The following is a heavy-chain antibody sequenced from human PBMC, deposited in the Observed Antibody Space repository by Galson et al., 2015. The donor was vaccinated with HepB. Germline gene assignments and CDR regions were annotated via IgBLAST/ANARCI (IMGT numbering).Heavy chain of an antibody. CDR3: ARGIGSYYMDV. J-gene: IGHJ6*03. Sequence: SVKVSCKASGGTFSSYGISWVRQAPGQGLEWMGWMNLQSGDTGHAQKFQGRVSMTRDTSISTAYMELSSLRSGDTAMYYCARGIGSYYMDVWGKGTTVTVSS. V-gene: IGHV1-8*02. CDR2: MNLQSGDT. D-gene: IGHD3-10*01. CDR1: GGTFSSYG.